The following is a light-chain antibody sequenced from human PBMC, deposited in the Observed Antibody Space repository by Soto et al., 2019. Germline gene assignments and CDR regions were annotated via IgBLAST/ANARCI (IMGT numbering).Light chain of an antibody. CDR2: DAS. CDR1: QSISSW. CDR3: QRSGT. J-gene: IGKJ1*01. Sequence: DIQMTQSPSTLSASVGDRVTITCRASQSISSWLAWYQQKPGKAPKLLIYDASNLESGVPSRFSGSGSGTEFTLTISSLQPDDFATYYCQRSGTFGQGTKVDIK. V-gene: IGKV1-5*01.